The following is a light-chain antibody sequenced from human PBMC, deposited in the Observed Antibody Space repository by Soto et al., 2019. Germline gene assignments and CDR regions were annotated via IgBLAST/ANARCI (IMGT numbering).Light chain of an antibody. J-gene: IGKJ2*01. CDR1: QSVSSAY. V-gene: IGKV3-20*01. Sequence: EIVLTQSPGTLSLSPGDRATLSCRASQSVSSAYLAWYQHTPGQAPRLLIYGASTRATGIPDRFSGSGSGTDFSLTISRLGPEDFAVYFCQQRDDLYTFGQGTKLQIK. CDR3: QQRDDLYT. CDR2: GAS.